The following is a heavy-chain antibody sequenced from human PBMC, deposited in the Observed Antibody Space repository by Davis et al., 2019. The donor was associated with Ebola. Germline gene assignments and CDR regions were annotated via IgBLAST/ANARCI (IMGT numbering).Heavy chain of an antibody. J-gene: IGHJ4*02. V-gene: IGHV3-11*06. CDR3: ARDRSYCGGDCYSSFDY. CDR1: GFTFSDYY. Sequence: GESLKISCAASGFTFSDYYMSWIRQAPGKGLEWVSYISSSSSYTNYADSVKGRFTISRDNAKNSLYLQMNSLRAEDTAVYYCARDRSYCGGDCYSSFDYWGQGTLVTVSS. D-gene: IGHD2-21*02. CDR2: ISSSSSYT.